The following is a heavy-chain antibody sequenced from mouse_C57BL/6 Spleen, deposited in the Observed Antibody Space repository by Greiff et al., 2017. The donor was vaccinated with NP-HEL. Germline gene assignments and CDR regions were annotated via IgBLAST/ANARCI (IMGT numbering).Heavy chain of an antibody. V-gene: IGHV14-2*01. CDR1: GFNIKDYY. D-gene: IGHD2-4*01. CDR2: IDPEDGET. J-gene: IGHJ2*01. CDR3: ARGDATMNPWYFDY. Sequence: VQLQQSGAELVKPGASVKLSCTASGFNIKDYYMHWVKQRTEQGLEWIGRIDPEDGETKDAPKFQGKATITADTSSNTAYLQLSSLTSEDTAVYYCARGDATMNPWYFDYWGQGTTLTVSS.